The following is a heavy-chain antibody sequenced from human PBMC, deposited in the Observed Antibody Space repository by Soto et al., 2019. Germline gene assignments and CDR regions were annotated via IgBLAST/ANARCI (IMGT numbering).Heavy chain of an antibody. CDR2: INPHGGST. J-gene: IGHJ5*02. CDR3: ARSSGGNFGIIIEGSNWFVH. D-gene: IGHD3-3*01. CDR1: GDTFTSYY. Sequence: XSVKGSCKAPGDTFTSYYLNRVRQAPGQGLEWMGVINPHGGSTKHAQKFQGRITITRDTSRSTVYSELRSLRSDDTAMYFCARSSGGNFGIIIEGSNWFVHWGQGTLVTVSS. V-gene: IGHV1-46*01.